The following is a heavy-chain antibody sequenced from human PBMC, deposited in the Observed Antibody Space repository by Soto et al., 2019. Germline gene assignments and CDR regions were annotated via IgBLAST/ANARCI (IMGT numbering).Heavy chain of an antibody. CDR2: ISTSSSTI. V-gene: IGHV3-48*01. Sequence: GGSLRLSCAASGFTFSSYSMNWVRQAPGKGLEWVSYISTSSSTIYYADSVKGRFTISRDNAKNSLYLQMNSLRAEDTAVYYCARDWKRITIFGVATRAFDIWGQGTMVTVSS. J-gene: IGHJ3*02. D-gene: IGHD3-3*01. CDR3: ARDWKRITIFGVATRAFDI. CDR1: GFTFSSYS.